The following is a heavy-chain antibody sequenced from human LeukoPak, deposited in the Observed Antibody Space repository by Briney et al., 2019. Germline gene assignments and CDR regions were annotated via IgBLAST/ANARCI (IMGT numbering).Heavy chain of an antibody. J-gene: IGHJ6*03. V-gene: IGHV4-59*01. Sequence: SETLSLTCTVSGGSISSYYWSWIRQPPGKRLEWIGYIYYSGSTNYKSSLKSRVTISVDTSKNQFSLKLSSVTAADTAVYYCARTTEGGYSYGYFYYYYMDVWGKGTTVTISS. CDR2: IYYSGST. CDR3: ARTTEGGYSYGYFYYYYMDV. CDR1: GGSISSYY. D-gene: IGHD5-18*01.